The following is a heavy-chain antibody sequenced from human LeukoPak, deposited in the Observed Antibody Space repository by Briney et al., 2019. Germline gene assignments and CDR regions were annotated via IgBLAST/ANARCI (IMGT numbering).Heavy chain of an antibody. V-gene: IGHV1-69*05. CDR1: GYTFTDYG. J-gene: IGHJ4*02. Sequence: ASVKVSRKASGYTFTDYGLSWVRLAPGQGLEWMGGIIPIFGTANYAQKFQGRVTITTDESTSTAYMELSSLRSEDTAVYYCARDRIGVAAATMEYWGQGTLVTVSS. CDR2: IIPIFGTA. D-gene: IGHD6-13*01. CDR3: ARDRIGVAAATMEY.